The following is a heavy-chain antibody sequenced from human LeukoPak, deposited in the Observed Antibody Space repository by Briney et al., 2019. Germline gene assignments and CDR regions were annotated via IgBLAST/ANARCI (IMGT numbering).Heavy chain of an antibody. CDR1: GDSVRTNNYS. Sequence: LSLTCTVSGDSVRTNNYSWSWIRQPPGKGLEWIGYIYHSGSTYYNPSLKSRVTISVDRSKNQFSLKLSSVTAADTAVYYCASSYSSSWYYFDYWGQGTLVTVSS. CDR3: ASSYSSSWYYFDY. D-gene: IGHD6-13*01. J-gene: IGHJ4*02. CDR2: IYHSGST. V-gene: IGHV4-30-2*01.